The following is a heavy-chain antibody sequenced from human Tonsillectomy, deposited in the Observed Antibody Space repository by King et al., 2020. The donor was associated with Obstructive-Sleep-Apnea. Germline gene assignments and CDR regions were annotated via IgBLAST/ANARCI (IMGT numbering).Heavy chain of an antibody. V-gene: IGHV3-21*01. CDR2: ISSSDSYI. J-gene: IGHJ4*02. CDR3: ARDYDSSVLDF. CDR1: GFTFSTYS. Sequence: QLVQSGGGLVKPGGSLRLSCAASGFTFSTYSMNWVRQAPGKGLEWVSSISSSDSYIYYADSVKGRFTISRYNAKNSLYLQMNSLRAEDTAVYYCARDYDSSVLDFWGQGTLVTVSS. D-gene: IGHD3-22*01.